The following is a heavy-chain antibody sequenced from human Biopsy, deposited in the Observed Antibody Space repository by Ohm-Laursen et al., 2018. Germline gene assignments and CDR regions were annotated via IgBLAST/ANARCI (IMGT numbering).Heavy chain of an antibody. CDR2: IFNSANT. CDR3: ARGDYFDSNGYFWFDL. V-gene: IGHV4-31*01. J-gene: IGHJ5*02. CDR1: GGSISSGGSF. D-gene: IGHD3-22*01. Sequence: SETLSLTCTVSGGSISSGGSFWSWIRQRPGKGLEWIGYIFNSANTYYNPSLKNLITISGDTSKNQFSLKLNSVTAADTAVYYCARGDYFDSNGYFWFDLWGQGTLVTASS.